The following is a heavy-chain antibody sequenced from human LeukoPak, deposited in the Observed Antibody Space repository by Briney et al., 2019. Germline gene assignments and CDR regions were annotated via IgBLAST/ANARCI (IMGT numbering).Heavy chain of an antibody. Sequence: GGSLRLSCAASGFTVSSNYMSWVRQAPGKGLEWVSVIYSGGSTYYADSVKGRFTISRDNSKNTLYLQMKSLRAEDTAVYYCASPGPPPYGAGTRRLYYYGMDVWGQGTTVTVSS. V-gene: IGHV3-53*01. CDR1: GFTVSSNY. D-gene: IGHD3-10*01. CDR3: ASPGPPPYGAGTRRLYYYGMDV. J-gene: IGHJ6*02. CDR2: IYSGGST.